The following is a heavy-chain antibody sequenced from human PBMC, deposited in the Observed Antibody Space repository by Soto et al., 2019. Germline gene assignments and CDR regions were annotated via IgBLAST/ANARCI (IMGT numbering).Heavy chain of an antibody. CDR2: ISAYNGNT. J-gene: IGHJ4*01. Sequence: VNVYWKSSGYTISVFGSGWVRQAPGQGLDGMGWISAYNGNTNYAHKFQGRVTMTTDTSTSTAYMEVRSLRFDDPAVYYCPRGGTPIDYWGHGTPVPVSP. D-gene: IGHD3-16*01. CDR3: PRGGTPIDY. V-gene: IGHV1-18*01. CDR1: GYTISVFG.